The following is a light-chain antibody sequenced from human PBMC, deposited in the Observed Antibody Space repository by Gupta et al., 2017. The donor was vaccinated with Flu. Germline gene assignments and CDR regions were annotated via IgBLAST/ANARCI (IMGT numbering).Light chain of an antibody. CDR2: GAS. CDR3: HHYNNWPPPT. V-gene: IGKV3D-15*01. CDR1: QTVSSN. Sequence: ASQTVSSNLARYQQKPGQAPRLLTYGASTRATGIPPRFSGSGFWTELTLTLSSPQPEDLSVYYFHHYNNWPPPTFGGGTKVELQ. J-gene: IGKJ4*01.